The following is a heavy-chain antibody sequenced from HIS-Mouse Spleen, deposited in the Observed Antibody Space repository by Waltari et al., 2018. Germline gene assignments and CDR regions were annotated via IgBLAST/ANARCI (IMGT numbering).Heavy chain of an antibody. V-gene: IGHV3-30*18. J-gene: IGHJ4*02. CDR3: AKEGRGRSSFDY. CDR1: GFTFSSYG. CDR2: ISYDGSNK. Sequence: QVQLVESGGGVVQPGRSLRLSCAASGFTFSSYGMHWVRQAPGKGLEWVAVISYDGSNKYYADYVKGRFIISRDNSKNTLYLQMNSLRAEDTAVYYCAKEGRGRSSFDYWGQGTLVTVSS.